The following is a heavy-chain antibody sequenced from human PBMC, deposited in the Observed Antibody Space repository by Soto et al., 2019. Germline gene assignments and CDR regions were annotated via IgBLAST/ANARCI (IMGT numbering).Heavy chain of an antibody. CDR2: VNSDGSGT. Sequence: EMQLVESGGNLVQPGGSLRLSCAASGFTFSNHWMHWVRQAPGKGLVWVSRVNSDGSGTTYADSVKGRFTISRDNAKNTLYLQINSLRAEDTALYYCARDRVYYDSSGYYQDYGMDVWGQGTTVTVSS. CDR1: GFTFSNHW. V-gene: IGHV3-74*01. J-gene: IGHJ6*02. CDR3: ARDRVYYDSSGYYQDYGMDV. D-gene: IGHD3-22*01.